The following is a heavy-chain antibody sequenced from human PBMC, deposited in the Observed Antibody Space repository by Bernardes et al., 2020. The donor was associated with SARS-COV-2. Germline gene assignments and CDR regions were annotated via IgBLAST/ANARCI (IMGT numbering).Heavy chain of an antibody. V-gene: IGHV4-59*01. D-gene: IGHD6-25*01. Sequence: SETLSLTCTVSGGPITTYYWSWIRQPPGKGLEWIGYIYYTGSTNYNPSLKSRVTISVDTSKNQFSLKLSSVTAADTAVYYCARGGRWRLDAFDFWGQGTMVTVSS. CDR3: ARGGRWRLDAFDF. J-gene: IGHJ3*01. CDR2: IYYTGST. CDR1: GGPITTYY.